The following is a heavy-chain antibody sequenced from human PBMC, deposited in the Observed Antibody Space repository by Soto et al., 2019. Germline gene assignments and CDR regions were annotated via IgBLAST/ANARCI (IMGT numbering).Heavy chain of an antibody. Sequence: QEQLVESGGGVVQPERSLRLSCAASGFTFSRQAMHWVRQAPGRGLEWVAVIWYHGIDKYYADSVKGRFTISRDNSKNTVYLQMNSLRGEDTAVYYCATGFLGLCTGGNCPLDYWGQGTLVTVSS. J-gene: IGHJ4*02. CDR3: ATGFLGLCTGGNCPLDY. D-gene: IGHD2-15*01. CDR1: GFTFSRQA. V-gene: IGHV3-33*01. CDR2: IWYHGIDK.